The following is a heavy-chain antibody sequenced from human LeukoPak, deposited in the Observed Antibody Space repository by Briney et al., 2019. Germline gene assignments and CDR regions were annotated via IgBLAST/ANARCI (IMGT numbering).Heavy chain of an antibody. V-gene: IGHV1-69*05. CDR2: IIPTFGTA. CDR3: ARAGSPNYYYYYYMDV. J-gene: IGHJ6*03. CDR1: GGTFSSYA. D-gene: IGHD1-14*01. Sequence: SVKVSCKASGGTFSSYAISWVRQAPGQGLEWMGRIIPTFGTANYAQKFQGRVTITTDESTSTAYMELSSLRSEDTAVYYCARAGSPNYYYYYYMDVWGQGTLVTVSS.